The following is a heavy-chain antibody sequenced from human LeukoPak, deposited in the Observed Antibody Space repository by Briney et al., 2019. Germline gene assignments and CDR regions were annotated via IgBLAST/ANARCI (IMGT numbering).Heavy chain of an antibody. CDR1: GFTFSSYA. Sequence: HAGRSLRLSCAASGFTFSSYAMHWVRQAPGKGLEWVAVISYDGSNKYYADSVKGRFTISRDNSKNTLYLQMNSLRAEDTAVYYCAKAPKSSIAARPFEYPYMGAFDIWGQGTMVTVSS. CDR2: ISYDGSNK. J-gene: IGHJ3*02. D-gene: IGHD6-6*01. CDR3: AKAPKSSIAARPFEYPYMGAFDI. V-gene: IGHV3-30-3*01.